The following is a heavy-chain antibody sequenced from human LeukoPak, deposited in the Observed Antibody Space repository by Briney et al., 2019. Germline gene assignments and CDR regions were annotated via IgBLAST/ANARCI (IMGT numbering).Heavy chain of an antibody. J-gene: IGHJ6*03. CDR3: AKDKAPDYYYYYMDV. CDR2: ISWNSGSI. CDR1: GFTFDDYA. Sequence: GGPLRLSCAASGFTFDDYAMHWVRQAPGKGLEWVSGISWNSGSIGYADSVKGRFTISRDNAKNSLYLQMNSLRAEDMALYYCAKDKAPDYYYYYMDVWGKGTTVTVSS. V-gene: IGHV3-9*03.